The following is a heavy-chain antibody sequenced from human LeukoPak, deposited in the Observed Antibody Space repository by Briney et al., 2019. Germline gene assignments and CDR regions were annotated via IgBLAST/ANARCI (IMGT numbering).Heavy chain of an antibody. CDR3: ARVYYSSSYDYWYFDL. D-gene: IGHD6-13*01. Sequence: SETLSLTCTVSGGYIRSYYWSWIRQPPGKGLEWIGYIYYSESTNYNPSLKSRVTISVDTSKRRLSLKLSSVTAADTAVYYCARVYYSSSYDYWYFDLWGRGTLVTVSS. J-gene: IGHJ2*01. CDR2: IYYSEST. V-gene: IGHV4-59*01. CDR1: GGYIRSYY.